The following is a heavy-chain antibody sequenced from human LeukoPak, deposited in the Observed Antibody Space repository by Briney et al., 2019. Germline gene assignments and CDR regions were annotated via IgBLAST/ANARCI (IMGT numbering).Heavy chain of an antibody. CDR3: ARFVDGSVGWYGAFDI. CDR2: ISHSGNT. V-gene: IGHV4-59*01. CDR1: DASISNYY. Sequence: PSETLSLPCTVSDASISNYYWSWLRHPPGKGLEWIGYISHSGNTKYNPSLKSRVTISMDTSKNKFSLMLSSVTAADTAGYYCARFVDGSVGWYGAFDIWGQGTMVTVSS. D-gene: IGHD6-19*01. J-gene: IGHJ3*02.